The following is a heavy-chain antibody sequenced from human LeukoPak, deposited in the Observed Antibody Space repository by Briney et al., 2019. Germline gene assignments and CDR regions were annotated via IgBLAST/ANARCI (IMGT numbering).Heavy chain of an antibody. V-gene: IGHV3-66*01. Sequence: GGSLRLSCAASGFTVSSNYMSWVRQAPGRGLEWVSVIYSGGSTYYADSVRGRFTISRDNSKNTLYLQVNTLRAEDTAVYYCARAAAAAMAPDYWGQGTLVTVSS. CDR3: ARAAAAAMAPDY. CDR2: IYSGGST. D-gene: IGHD2-2*01. J-gene: IGHJ4*02. CDR1: GFTVSSNY.